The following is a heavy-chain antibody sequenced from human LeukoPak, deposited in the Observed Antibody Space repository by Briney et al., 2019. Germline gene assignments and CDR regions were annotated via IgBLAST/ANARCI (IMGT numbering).Heavy chain of an antibody. CDR2: INHSGSTS. D-gene: IGHD5-12*01. CDR1: GESFSGYF. CDR3: ARKSGYARDY. Sequence: LETLSLTCAVYGESFSGYFWNWIRQPPGKGLEWIGEINHSGSTSNHNPSLKSRVTMSVDTSKNQFSLKLSSVTAADTAVYYCARKSGYARDYWGQGNLVTVSS. V-gene: IGHV4-34*01. J-gene: IGHJ4*02.